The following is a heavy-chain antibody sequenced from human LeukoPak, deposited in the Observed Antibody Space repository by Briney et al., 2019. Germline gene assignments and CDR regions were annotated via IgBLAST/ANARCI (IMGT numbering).Heavy chain of an antibody. D-gene: IGHD6-19*01. V-gene: IGHV3-23*01. CDR3: AKSSSGGWYLLGDAFDI. CDR1: GFTFRNYA. Sequence: GGSLRLSCAASGFTFRNYAMSWVRQAPGKGLEWVSSISVSGGTTYNADSVKGRFTISRDNSKNTLYLQMNSLRAEDTAVYYCAKSSSGGWYLLGDAFDIWGQGTMVTVSS. CDR2: ISVSGGTT. J-gene: IGHJ3*02.